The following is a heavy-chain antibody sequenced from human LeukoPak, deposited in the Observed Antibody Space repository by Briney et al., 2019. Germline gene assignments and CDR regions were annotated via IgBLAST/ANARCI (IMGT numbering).Heavy chain of an antibody. J-gene: IGHJ6*03. Sequence: SETLSLTCTVSGGSISSYYWSWIRQPPGKGLEWIGYIYTSGSTNYSPSLKSRVTISVDTSKNQFSLKLSSVTAADTAVYYCARFGCSSTSCYHYYYMDVWGKGTTVTVSS. CDR3: ARFGCSSTSCYHYYYMDV. D-gene: IGHD2-2*01. CDR1: GGSISSYY. V-gene: IGHV4-4*09. CDR2: IYTSGST.